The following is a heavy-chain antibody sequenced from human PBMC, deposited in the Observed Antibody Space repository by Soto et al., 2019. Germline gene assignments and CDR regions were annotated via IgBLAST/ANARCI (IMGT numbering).Heavy chain of an antibody. V-gene: IGHV1-3*01. CDR2: INAGNGNT. J-gene: IGHJ6*02. CDR3: AREEGWHDYYYYYAMHV. CDR1: GYTFTSYA. D-gene: IGHD2-15*01. Sequence: ASVKVSCTASGYTFTSYAMHWVRQAPGQRLEWMGWINAGNGNTKYSQKFQGRVTITRDTSASTAYMELSSLRSEDTAVYYCAREEGWHDYYYYYAMHVWGQGTTVTVS.